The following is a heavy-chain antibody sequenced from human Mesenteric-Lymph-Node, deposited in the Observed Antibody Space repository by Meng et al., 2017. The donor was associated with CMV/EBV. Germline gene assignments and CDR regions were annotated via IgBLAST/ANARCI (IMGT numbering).Heavy chain of an antibody. CDR3: ARIFGNSAGYYYHALDV. D-gene: IGHD3-3*01. CDR2: ISDRGDRT. Sequence: GESLKISCAASGFTFDDYAMHWVRQAPGKGLEWVSGISDRGDRTYYNDPVKGRFTISRDNSKNTLYMQMNSLRAEDTAVYYCARIFGNSAGYYYHALDVWGQGTTVTVSS. V-gene: IGHV3-23*01. CDR1: GFTFDDYA. J-gene: IGHJ6*02.